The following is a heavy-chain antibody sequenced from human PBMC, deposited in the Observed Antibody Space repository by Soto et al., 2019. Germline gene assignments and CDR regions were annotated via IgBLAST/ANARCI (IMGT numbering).Heavy chain of an antibody. CDR1: GYSFTSYW. D-gene: IGHD6-19*01. J-gene: IGHJ3*02. V-gene: IGHV5-51*01. Sequence: PGEPLKISWKGSGYSFTSYWIGWVRQMPGKGLEWMGIIYPGDSDTRYSPSFQGQVTISADKSISTAYLQWSSLKASDTAMYYCASPRKQWLRAFDIWGQATMVTVSS. CDR3: ASPRKQWLRAFDI. CDR2: IYPGDSDT.